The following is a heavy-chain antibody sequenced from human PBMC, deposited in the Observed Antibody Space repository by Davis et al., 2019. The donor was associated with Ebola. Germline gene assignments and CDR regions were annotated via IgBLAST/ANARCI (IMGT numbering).Heavy chain of an antibody. CDR1: GFTFSTYG. J-gene: IGHJ6*04. V-gene: IGHV3-30*18. CDR3: AKAKWEVEYHYSGMDV. Sequence: GGSLRLSCAASGFTFSTYGMHWVRQAPGKGLEWVAVISYDGSYQNTGDSVRGRFTISRDNSKNTLYLQMNSLRAEDTAAYLCAKAKWEVEYHYSGMDVWGKGTTVTVSS. CDR2: ISYDGSYQ. D-gene: IGHD1-26*01.